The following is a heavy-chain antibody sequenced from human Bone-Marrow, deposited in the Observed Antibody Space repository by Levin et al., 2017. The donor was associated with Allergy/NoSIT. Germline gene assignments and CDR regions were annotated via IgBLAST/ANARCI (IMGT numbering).Heavy chain of an antibody. CDR3: ARDWYCSSTSCYTPSAFDI. V-gene: IGHV3-21*01. CDR2: ISSSSSYI. J-gene: IGHJ3*02. CDR1: GFTFSSYS. D-gene: IGHD2-2*02. Sequence: GGSLRLSCAASGFTFSSYSMNWVRQAPGKGLEWVSSISSSSSYIYYADSVKGRFTISRDNAKNSLYLQMNSLRAEDTAVYYCARDWYCSSTSCYTPSAFDIWGQGTMVTVSS.